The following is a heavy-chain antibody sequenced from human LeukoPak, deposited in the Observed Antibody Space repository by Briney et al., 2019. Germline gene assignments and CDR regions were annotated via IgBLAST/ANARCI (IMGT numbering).Heavy chain of an antibody. Sequence: VASVKVSCKVSGYTLTELSMHWVRQAPGKGLEWMGGFDPEDGETIYAQKFQGRVTMTEDTSTDTAYMELSSLRSEDTAVYYCATILPIAVAGLHWGQGTLVTVSS. J-gene: IGHJ4*02. CDR3: ATILPIAVAGLH. D-gene: IGHD6-19*01. V-gene: IGHV1-24*01. CDR1: GYTLTELS. CDR2: FDPEDGET.